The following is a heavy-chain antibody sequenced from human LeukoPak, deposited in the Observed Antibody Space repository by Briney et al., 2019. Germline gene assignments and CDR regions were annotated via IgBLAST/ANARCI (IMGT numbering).Heavy chain of an antibody. CDR2: ISYDGSNK. J-gene: IGHJ3*02. Sequence: SGGSLRLSCAASGFTFSSYAMHWVRQAPGKGLEWVAVISYDGSNKYYADSVKGRFTISRDNAKNSLYLQMNSLRAEDTAVYYCARDRGEYSSGWYRDAFDIWGQGTMVTVSS. D-gene: IGHD6-19*01. CDR3: ARDRGEYSSGWYRDAFDI. V-gene: IGHV3-30-3*01. CDR1: GFTFSSYA.